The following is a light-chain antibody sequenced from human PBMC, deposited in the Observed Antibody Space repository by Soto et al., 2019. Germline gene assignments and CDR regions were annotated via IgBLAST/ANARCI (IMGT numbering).Light chain of an antibody. CDR3: QQYGRSSLT. Sequence: DIQMTQSPSTLSASVGDRVTITCRASQSISSWLAWYQQKPGKAPKLLIYDASSLESGVPSRFSGSGSGTDFTLTISRLDPEDFAVYYCQQYGRSSLTFGPGTKVDIK. CDR2: DAS. CDR1: QSISSW. V-gene: IGKV1-5*01. J-gene: IGKJ3*01.